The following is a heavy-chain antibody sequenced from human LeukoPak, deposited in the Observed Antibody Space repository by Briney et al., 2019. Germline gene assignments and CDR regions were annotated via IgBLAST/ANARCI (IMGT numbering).Heavy chain of an antibody. Sequence: SETLSLTCAVYGGSFSGYYWSWIRQPPGKGLEWIGEINHSGSTNYNPSLKSRVTISVDTSKNQFSLKLSSVTAADTAVYYCAILPATNYYYYIDVWGKGTTVTVSS. CDR3: AILPATNYYYYIDV. CDR2: INHSGST. J-gene: IGHJ6*03. D-gene: IGHD1-26*01. V-gene: IGHV4-34*01. CDR1: GGSFSGYY.